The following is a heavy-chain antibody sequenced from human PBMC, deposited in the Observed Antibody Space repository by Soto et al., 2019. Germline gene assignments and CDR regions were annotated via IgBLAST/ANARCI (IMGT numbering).Heavy chain of an antibody. Sequence: QVQLQESGPGLVKPSQTLSLTCTVSGDSISNVNYCWSWIRQPPDKSLEWIGHIYDGGSTSNNPSLTSRVTISVATSKNQFSLQLRSVSAADTAVYYCARGPSGDKVDYWGQGTLVTVSS. CDR1: GDSISNVNYC. CDR2: IYDGGST. D-gene: IGHD7-27*01. CDR3: ARGPSGDKVDY. V-gene: IGHV4-30-4*01. J-gene: IGHJ4*02.